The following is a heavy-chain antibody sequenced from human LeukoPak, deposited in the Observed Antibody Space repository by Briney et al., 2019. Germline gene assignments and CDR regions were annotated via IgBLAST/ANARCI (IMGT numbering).Heavy chain of an antibody. CDR1: GFTFSSYAM. D-gene: IGHD3-22*01. J-gene: IGHJ4*02. CDR2: MYLSGTT. Sequence: NPGGSLRLSCAASGFTFSSYAMSWVRQPPGKGLEWIGEMYLSGTTHSNPSVKSRVTISIDKSKNQFFLNLSSVTAADTAVYYCAGLVGRYSSGLYYYYFDYWGQGTLVTVSS. V-gene: IGHV4-4*02. CDR3: AGLVGRYSSGLYYYYFDY.